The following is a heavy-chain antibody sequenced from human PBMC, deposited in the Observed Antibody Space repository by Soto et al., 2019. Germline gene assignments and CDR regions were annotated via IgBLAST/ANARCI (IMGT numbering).Heavy chain of an antibody. CDR1: GFTFDDYA. J-gene: IGHJ4*02. D-gene: IGHD1-1*01. CDR3: VRGNGGALDDPFDH. V-gene: IGHV3-9*01. Sequence: EVQLVESGGGLVQPGRSLRLSCAGAGFTFDDYAMHWVRQAPGKGLEWVSGISWHSGDIGYADSVKGRVTISRDNARNSLSLQMNTMRADDTALYRCVRGNGGALDDPFDHWGQGTLVTVSS. CDR2: ISWHSGDI.